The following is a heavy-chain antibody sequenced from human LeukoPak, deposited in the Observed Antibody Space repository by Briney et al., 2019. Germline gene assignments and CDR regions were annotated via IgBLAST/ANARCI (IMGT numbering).Heavy chain of an antibody. D-gene: IGHD4-17*01. V-gene: IGHV3-23*01. CDR2: ISGSGGST. CDR1: GFTFSSYA. CDR3: AKDFAHDYGDPPGYYFDY. J-gene: IGHJ4*02. Sequence: PGGSLRLSCAASGFTFSSYAMSWVRQAPGKGLEWVSAISGSGGSTYYADSVKGRFTISRDNSKNTLYLQMNSLRAEDTAVYYCAKDFAHDYGDPPGYYFDYWGQGTLVTVSS.